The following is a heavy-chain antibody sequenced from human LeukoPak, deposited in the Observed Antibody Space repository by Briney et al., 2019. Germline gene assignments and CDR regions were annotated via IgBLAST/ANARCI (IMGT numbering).Heavy chain of an antibody. V-gene: IGHV4-59*08. D-gene: IGHD3-10*01. CDR3: ARHGGATMVRGVLVDAFGI. Sequence: PSETLSLTCTVSGGSISSYYWSWIRQPPGKGLEWIAYIFYSGSSNYNPSLKSRVTISVDTSKNQFSLKLSTVTAADTGVYYCARHGGATMVRGVLVDAFGIWGQGTTVTVSS. CDR1: GGSISSYY. J-gene: IGHJ3*02. CDR2: IFYSGSS.